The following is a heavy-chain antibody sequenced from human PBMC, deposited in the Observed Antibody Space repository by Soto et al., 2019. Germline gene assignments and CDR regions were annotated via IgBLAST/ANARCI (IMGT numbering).Heavy chain of an antibody. D-gene: IGHD2-2*01. CDR2: IDIGGNT. CDR3: ARGRGSTGYLGREHYFDY. Sequence: EAPVVESGGGLVQPGGSLRLSCAASGFSVTNNYMNWVRQAPGKGLEWVSIIDIGGNTYYADSVKDRFTISRDNSRNTLYLHMDSLRAEDTAVYYCARGRGSTGYLGREHYFDYWGQGTLVTVSP. V-gene: IGHV3-66*01. CDR1: GFSVTNNY. J-gene: IGHJ4*02.